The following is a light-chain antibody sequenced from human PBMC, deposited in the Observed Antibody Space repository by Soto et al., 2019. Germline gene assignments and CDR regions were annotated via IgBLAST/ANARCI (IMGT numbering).Light chain of an antibody. CDR3: QQSYRTPRRIT. CDR2: AAS. V-gene: IGKV1-39*01. CDR1: QSISSY. Sequence: DIQMTQSPSSLSASVGDRVTITCRASQSISSYLNWYQQKPWKAPKLLIYAASSLQSGVPSRFSGSGSGTDFTLTISSLQPEDFATYYCQQSYRTPRRITFGGGTKVDIK. J-gene: IGKJ4*01.